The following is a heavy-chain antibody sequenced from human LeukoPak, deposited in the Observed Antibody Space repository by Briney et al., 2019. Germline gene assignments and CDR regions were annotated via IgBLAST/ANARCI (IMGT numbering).Heavy chain of an antibody. J-gene: IGHJ6*02. D-gene: IGHD2-2*01. CDR3: ARGGCSSTSCYEDYYYYGMDV. V-gene: IGHV4-4*02. CDR1: GGSISSSNW. CDR2: IYHSGST. Sequence: SETLSLTCAVSGGSISSSNWWSWVRQPPGKGLEWIGEIYHSGSTNYNPSLKSRVTMSVDKSKNQFSLKLSSVTAADTAVYYCARGGCSSTSCYEDYYYYGMDVWGQGTTVTVSS.